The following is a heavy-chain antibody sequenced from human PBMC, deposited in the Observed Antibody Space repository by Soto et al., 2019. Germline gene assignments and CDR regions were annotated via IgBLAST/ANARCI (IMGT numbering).Heavy chain of an antibody. V-gene: IGHV3-30*03. J-gene: IGHJ4*02. D-gene: IGHD2-2*01. CDR1: GFTFSSYG. CDR3: AYQLLYHSIGYYFDY. CDR2: ISYDGSNK. Sequence: GGSLRLSCAASGFTFSSYGMHWVRQAPGKGLEWVAVISYDGSNKYYADSVKGRFTISRDNSKNTLYLQMNSLRPEDTAVYYCAYQLLYHSIGYYFDYWGPGTLVTVSS.